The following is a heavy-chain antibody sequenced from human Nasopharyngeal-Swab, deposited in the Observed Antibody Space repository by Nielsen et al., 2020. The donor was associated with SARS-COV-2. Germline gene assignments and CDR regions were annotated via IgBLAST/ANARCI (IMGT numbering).Heavy chain of an antibody. Sequence: SETLSLTCTVSGGSISSSSYYWGWIRQPTGKGLEWIGSIYYSGSTNYSPSLKSRVTISADTSKHQFSLKMTTVTAADTAMYYCARWSTINCFFDFWGQGTQVTVSS. CDR3: ARWSTINCFFDF. J-gene: IGHJ4*02. CDR1: GGSISSSSYY. D-gene: IGHD1-1*01. CDR2: IYYSGST. V-gene: IGHV4-39*07.